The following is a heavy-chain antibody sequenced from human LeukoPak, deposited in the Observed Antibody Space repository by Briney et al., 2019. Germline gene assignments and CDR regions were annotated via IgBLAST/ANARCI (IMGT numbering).Heavy chain of an antibody. Sequence: ASVKVSCKASGYIFTDYYMHWVRQAPGQELGWMGRINPNSGGTNYAQKFQGRVTMTRDTSISTAYTELSSLRSEDTATYYCARDTPVTTSYSFDYWGQGTLVTVSS. J-gene: IGHJ4*02. CDR1: GYIFTDYY. V-gene: IGHV1/OR15-1*02. CDR3: ARDTPVTTSYSFDY. D-gene: IGHD4-17*01. CDR2: INPNSGGT.